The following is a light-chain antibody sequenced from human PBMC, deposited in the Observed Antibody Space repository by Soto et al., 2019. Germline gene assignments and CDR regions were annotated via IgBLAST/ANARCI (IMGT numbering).Light chain of an antibody. CDR3: GSFAGSNTFV. CDR2: EGS. Sequence: QSVLTQPASVSGSPGQSITLSCTGTSSDVGSYNLVSWYQQHPGKAPKLMIYEGSKRPSGVSNRFSGSKSGNTASLTISGLQAEDEADYYCGSFAGSNTFVFGTGTKVTVL. CDR1: SSDVGSYNL. V-gene: IGLV2-23*03. J-gene: IGLJ1*01.